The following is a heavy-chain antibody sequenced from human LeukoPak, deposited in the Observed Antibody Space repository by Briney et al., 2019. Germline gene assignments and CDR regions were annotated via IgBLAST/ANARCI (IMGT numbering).Heavy chain of an antibody. D-gene: IGHD3-9*01. Sequence: GGSLTLSCAASGFALSSYTMSWVRQAPGKGLEWVSAISGSGGSTYYADSVKGRFTISRDNSKNTLYLQMNSLRAEDTAVYYCARGARGILTYFDYWGQGTLVTVSS. CDR2: ISGSGGST. J-gene: IGHJ4*02. CDR1: GFALSSYT. V-gene: IGHV3-23*01. CDR3: ARGARGILTYFDY.